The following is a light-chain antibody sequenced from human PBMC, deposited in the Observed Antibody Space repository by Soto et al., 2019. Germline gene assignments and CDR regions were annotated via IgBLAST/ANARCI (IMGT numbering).Light chain of an antibody. V-gene: IGKV3-20*01. CDR2: GAS. J-gene: IGKJ1*01. CDR1: QSVSASY. CDR3: QHYGSSFRT. Sequence: EIVLTQSPGTLSLSPGERATLSYRATQSVSASYLAWYQQNPGQASRLLIYGASSSATGIPDRFSGSGSATDFTLIISRLEPEDFAVYYCQHYGSSFRTFGQGTKVDIK.